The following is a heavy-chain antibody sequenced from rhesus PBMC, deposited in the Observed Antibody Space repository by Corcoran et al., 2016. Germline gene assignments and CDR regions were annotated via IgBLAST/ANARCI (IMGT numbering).Heavy chain of an antibody. CDR1: GGSISGYY. Sequence: QLQLQESGPGLVKPSETLSLTCAVSGGSISGYYWSWLRQPPAQGLEWIGNIDGNIAGTNYNPSLKSRVTSSKDTSKNQFSLKLSSVTAADTAVYYCARNMESGSYYIDYGLDSWGQGVVVTVSS. D-gene: IGHD3-16*01. CDR2: IDGNIAGT. CDR3: ARNMESGSYYIDYGLDS. V-gene: IGHV4-81*01. J-gene: IGHJ6*01.